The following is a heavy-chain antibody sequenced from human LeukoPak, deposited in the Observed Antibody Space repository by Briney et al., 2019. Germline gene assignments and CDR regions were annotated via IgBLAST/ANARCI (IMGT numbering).Heavy chain of an antibody. V-gene: IGHV1-18*01. CDR2: ISAYNGNT. CDR1: GYTFTSYG. CDR3: ARDFGSYGSGSYYPNIQFDY. Sequence: ASVKVPCKASGYTFTSYGISWVRQAPGQGLEWMGWISAYNGNTNYAQKLQGRVTMTTDTSTSTAYMELRSLRSDDTAVYYCARDFGSYGSGSYYPNIQFDYWGQGTLVTVSS. J-gene: IGHJ4*02. D-gene: IGHD3-10*01.